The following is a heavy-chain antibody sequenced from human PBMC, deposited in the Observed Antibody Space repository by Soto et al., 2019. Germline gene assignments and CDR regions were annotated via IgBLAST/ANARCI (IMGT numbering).Heavy chain of an antibody. CDR2: INPRDSDA. Sequence: GESLKISCKGSGYSFTTYWIGWVRQMPGKGLEWMGIINPRDSDARYSPSFQGQVTISADKSINTAYLQWSSLKASDSAMYYCARPGSSSSDYWGQGTLVTVSS. CDR1: GYSFTTYW. CDR3: ARPGSSSSDY. J-gene: IGHJ4*02. V-gene: IGHV5-51*01. D-gene: IGHD6-6*01.